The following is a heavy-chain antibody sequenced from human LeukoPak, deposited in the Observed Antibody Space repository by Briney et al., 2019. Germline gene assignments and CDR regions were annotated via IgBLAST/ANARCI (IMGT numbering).Heavy chain of an antibody. CDR1: GYTFTSYA. J-gene: IGHJ6*02. CDR2: INAGNGNT. Sequence: ASVKVSCKASGYTFTSYAMHWVRQAPGQRLEWMGWINAGNGNTKYSQKFQGRVTITRDTSASTAYMELSSLRSEDTAVYYCARMEVYSSILDVWGQGTMVTVSS. D-gene: IGHD6-13*01. CDR3: ARMEVYSSILDV. V-gene: IGHV1-3*01.